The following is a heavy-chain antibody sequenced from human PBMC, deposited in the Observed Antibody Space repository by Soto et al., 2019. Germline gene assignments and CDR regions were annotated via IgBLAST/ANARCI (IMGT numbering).Heavy chain of an antibody. D-gene: IGHD2-15*01. Sequence: GASVKVSCKASGYTFTSYGISWVRQAPGQGLEWMGWISAYNGNTNYAQKLQGRVTMTTDTSTSTAYMELRSLRSDDTAVYYCARVGGYCSGGSCYYYYYYMDVWGKGTTVTVSS. CDR2: ISAYNGNT. CDR3: ARVGGYCSGGSCYYYYYYMDV. V-gene: IGHV1-18*01. CDR1: GYTFTSYG. J-gene: IGHJ6*03.